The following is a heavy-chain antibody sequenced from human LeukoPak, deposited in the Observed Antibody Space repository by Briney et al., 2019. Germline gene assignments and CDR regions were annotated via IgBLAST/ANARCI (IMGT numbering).Heavy chain of an antibody. CDR3: ARDRMGETGYSWFDP. CDR2: VFHSGSA. D-gene: IGHD3-16*01. Sequence: SETLSLTCTVSGGSISSYYWSWIRQPPGKGLEWIGTVFHSGSASYTPSLKSRVTISVDTSKNQFSLKLASVTAADTAIYYCARDRMGETGYSWFDPWGQGTLVIVSS. CDR1: GGSISSYY. J-gene: IGHJ5*02. V-gene: IGHV4-59*12.